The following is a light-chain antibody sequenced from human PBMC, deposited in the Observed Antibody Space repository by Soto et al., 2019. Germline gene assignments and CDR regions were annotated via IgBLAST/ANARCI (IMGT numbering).Light chain of an antibody. J-gene: IGLJ3*02. CDR3: SSYTTSGTQV. CDR1: SSDVGYYNY. Sequence: QSALTQPASVSGSPGQSITISCTGTSSDVGYYNYVSWYQHHPGKVPKLMIYEVSNRPSGVSNRFSGSKSGNTASLTISGLQAEDEADYYCSSYTTSGTQVFGAGTKVTVL. CDR2: EVS. V-gene: IGLV2-14*01.